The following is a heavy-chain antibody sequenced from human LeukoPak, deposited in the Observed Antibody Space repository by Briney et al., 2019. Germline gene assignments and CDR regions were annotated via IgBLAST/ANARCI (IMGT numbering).Heavy chain of an antibody. CDR1: GYTFTGYY. CDR3: AVLLWFGELFPGDY. D-gene: IGHD3-10*01. Sequence: ASVKVSCKASGYTFTGYYMHWVRQAPGQGLEWMGWINPNSGGTNYAQKFQGRVTMTRDTSISTAYMELSRLRSDDTAVYYCAVLLWFGELFPGDYWGQGTLVTVSS. CDR2: INPNSGGT. V-gene: IGHV1-2*02. J-gene: IGHJ4*02.